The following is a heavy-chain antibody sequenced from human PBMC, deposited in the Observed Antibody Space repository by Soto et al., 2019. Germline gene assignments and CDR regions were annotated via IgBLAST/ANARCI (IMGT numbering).Heavy chain of an antibody. CDR1: GFTFSKYW. CDR2: INNEGSST. V-gene: IGHV3-74*01. Sequence: EEQLVESGGGLVQPGGSLRLSCVASGFTFSKYWMHWVRQAPGKGLVWVSRINNEGSSTSYADSVKGRFTISRDNAKNTLYLQMNSLSAEDTAVYYCARCSCGSCYSYAFDIWGRGTMVTVSS. J-gene: IGHJ3*02. D-gene: IGHD2-15*01. CDR3: ARCSCGSCYSYAFDI.